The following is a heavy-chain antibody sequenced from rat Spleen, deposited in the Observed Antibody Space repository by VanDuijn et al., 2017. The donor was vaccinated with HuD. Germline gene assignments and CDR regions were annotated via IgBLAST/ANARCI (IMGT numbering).Heavy chain of an antibody. V-gene: IGHV2-19*01. D-gene: IGHD1-12*02. CDR2: IQNGGNT. Sequence: VQLKESGPGLVQPSRTLSLTCTVSGFSLSNYGVIWVRQPPGKGLEWMGRIQNGGNTDYNSALKSRLSISRDTSKSQIYLKMSTLQTEDTAMYFCARMVVITSPFFDNWGQGVMVTVSS. J-gene: IGHJ2*01. CDR3: ARMVVITSPFFDN. CDR1: GFSLSNYG.